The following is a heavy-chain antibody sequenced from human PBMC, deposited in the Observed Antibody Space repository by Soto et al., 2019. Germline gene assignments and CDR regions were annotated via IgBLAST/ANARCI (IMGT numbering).Heavy chain of an antibody. CDR1: GFSVRTNY. Sequence: GGSLRLSCAASGFSVRTNYMSWVRQAPGKGLEWVSVFESGGSIYYADSVKGRFIISRDYARNTVDLQLNSPRADDTAVYYCARAGVTPDFFDYWGQGTLVTVSS. V-gene: IGHV3-53*01. J-gene: IGHJ4*02. D-gene: IGHD2-21*02. CDR3: ARAGVTPDFFDY. CDR2: FESGGSI.